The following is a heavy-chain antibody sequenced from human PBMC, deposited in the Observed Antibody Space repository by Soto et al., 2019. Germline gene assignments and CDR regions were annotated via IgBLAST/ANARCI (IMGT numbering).Heavy chain of an antibody. V-gene: IGHV4-31*03. Sequence: QVQLQESGPGLVKPSQTLSLTCTVSGGSISSGGYYWSWIRQHPGKGLEWIGYIYYSGSTYYNPSLKSRVTISVDTSKNQFSLKLSSVTAADTAVYYCARELGYCSSTSCSYYYYYCGMDVWGQGTTVTVSS. CDR1: GGSISSGGYY. CDR2: IYYSGST. J-gene: IGHJ6*02. CDR3: ARELGYCSSTSCSYYYYYCGMDV. D-gene: IGHD2-2*01.